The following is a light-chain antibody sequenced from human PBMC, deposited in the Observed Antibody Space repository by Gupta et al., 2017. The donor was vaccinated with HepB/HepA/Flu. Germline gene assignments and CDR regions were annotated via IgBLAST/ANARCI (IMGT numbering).Light chain of an antibody. Sequence: AIQMTQSPSSLSAFAGDRVTITCRASQDIKNNLGWYQQEPGKAPKLLINGASTLQSGVPSRFSGSGSGSDYTLTISSLQPEDLGTYYCLQDYSYPLTFGGETKVEI. J-gene: IGKJ4*01. CDR3: LQDYSYPLT. V-gene: IGKV1-6*01. CDR2: GAS. CDR1: QDIKNN.